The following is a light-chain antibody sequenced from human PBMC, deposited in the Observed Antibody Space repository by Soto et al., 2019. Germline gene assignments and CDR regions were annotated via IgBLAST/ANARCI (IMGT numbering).Light chain of an antibody. CDR1: QSVGSN. J-gene: IGKJ3*01. CDR2: GAS. CDR3: QQYDNWPPFT. Sequence: EIVMTQSPVTLSVSPGERATLSCRASQSVGSNLSWFQQKPGQAPRLLIYGASTRATGIPARFIGGGSGTEFTLILSSLQSEDFAVYYCQQYDNWPPFTFGPGTKVDIK. V-gene: IGKV3-15*01.